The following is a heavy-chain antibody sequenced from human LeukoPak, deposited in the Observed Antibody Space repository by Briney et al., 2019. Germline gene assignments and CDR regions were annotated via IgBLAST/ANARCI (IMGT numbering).Heavy chain of an antibody. CDR2: INTSGATT. V-gene: IGHV3-23*01. D-gene: IGHD3-10*01. CDR1: GFTFTSYG. CDR3: AKDPSYYGSTSNNDY. J-gene: IGHJ4*02. Sequence: GGSLRLSCAASGFTFTSYGMSWVRQAPGKGLEWVSTINTSGATTYYADSVKGRSTISRDNSKNTLYLQMNSLRAEDTAVYYCAKDPSYYGSTSNNDYWGQGTLVTVSS.